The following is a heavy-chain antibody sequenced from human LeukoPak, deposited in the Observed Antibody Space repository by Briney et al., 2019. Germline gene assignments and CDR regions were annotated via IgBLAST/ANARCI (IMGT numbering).Heavy chain of an antibody. D-gene: IGHD3-10*01. CDR2: MNPNSGGT. CDR1: GYTFTGYF. Sequence: GASVKVSCKASGYTFTGYFMHWVRQAPGQGLEWMGWMNPNSGGTNYAQRFQGRVTMTRDTSITTAYMELSRLRSDDTAVYYCASLAITLVRGVMDGEYDYWGQGTLVTVSS. CDR3: ASLAITLVRGVMDGEYDY. V-gene: IGHV1-2*02. J-gene: IGHJ4*02.